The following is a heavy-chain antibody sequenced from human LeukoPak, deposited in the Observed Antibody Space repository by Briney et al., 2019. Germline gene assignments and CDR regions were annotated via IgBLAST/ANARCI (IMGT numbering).Heavy chain of an antibody. D-gene: IGHD1-1*01. V-gene: IGHV3-43*01. CDR1: GFIFDDFT. CDR2: ISWNGISS. CDR3: AKDGTSGTQGGCLDY. J-gene: IGHJ4*02. Sequence: GGSLRLSCAASGFIFDDFTMHWVRQAPGKGLEWVSLISWNGISSYYADSVKGRFTISRDNSKNSLYLQMNSLTTEDTALYYCAKDGTSGTQGGCLDYWGQGTLVTVSS.